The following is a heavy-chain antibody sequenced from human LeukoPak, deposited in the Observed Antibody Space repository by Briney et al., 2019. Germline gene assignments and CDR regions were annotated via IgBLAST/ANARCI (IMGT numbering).Heavy chain of an antibody. D-gene: IGHD4-17*01. CDR2: IRYDGGNK. CDR3: AKEIWPTVTTPGRTYFDY. Sequence: GRSLRLSCAASGFAFSSYGMHWVCQAPGKGLGWVAFIRYDGGNKNYADSVKGRFTISRDNPKNTLYLQMSSLRADDTAVYYCAKEIWPTVTTPGRTYFDYWGQGTLVTVSS. CDR1: GFAFSSYG. V-gene: IGHV3-30*02. J-gene: IGHJ4*02.